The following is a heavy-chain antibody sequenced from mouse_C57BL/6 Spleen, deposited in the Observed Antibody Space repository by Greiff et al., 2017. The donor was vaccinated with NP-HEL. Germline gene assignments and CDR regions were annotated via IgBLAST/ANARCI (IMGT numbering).Heavy chain of an antibody. J-gene: IGHJ2*01. CDR2: IYPGGGYT. CDR3: ASSTMTCLDY. CDR1: GYTFTNYW. V-gene: IGHV1-63*01. Sequence: VQLQQSGAELVRPGTSVKMSCKASGYTFTNYWIGWAKQRPGHGLEWIGDIYPGGGYTNYNEKFKGKATLTADKSSSTAYMQFSSLTSEDSAIYYCASSTMTCLDYWGQGTTLTVSS. D-gene: IGHD2-4*01.